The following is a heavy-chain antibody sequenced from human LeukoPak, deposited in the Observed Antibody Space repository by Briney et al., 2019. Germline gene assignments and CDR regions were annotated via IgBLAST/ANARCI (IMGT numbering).Heavy chain of an antibody. CDR1: GFTVSSNY. CDR3: ARDWVGSFDAFDV. D-gene: IGHD6-25*01. CDR2: IYSGGST. J-gene: IGHJ3*01. V-gene: IGHV3-53*01. Sequence: GGSLRLSCAASGFTVSSNYMSWVRQAPGKGLEWVSVIYSGGSTYYADSVKGRFTISRDNSKNTLYLQMNSLRAEDTAVYYCARDWVGSFDAFDVWGQGTMVTVSS.